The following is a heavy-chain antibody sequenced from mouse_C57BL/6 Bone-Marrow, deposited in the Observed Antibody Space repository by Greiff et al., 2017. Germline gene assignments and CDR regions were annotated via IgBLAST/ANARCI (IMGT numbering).Heavy chain of an antibody. Sequence: QVQLQQPGAELVMPGASVKLSCKASGYTFTSYWMHWVKQRPGQGLEWIGAIDPSDSDTNYNQKFKGKSTLTVDKSSSTAYMQLSSLTSEDSAVYYGAKCRYYGSSDEYAMDYWGQGTSVTVAS. CDR3: AKCRYYGSSDEYAMDY. V-gene: IGHV1-69*01. CDR2: IDPSDSDT. J-gene: IGHJ4*01. CDR1: GYTFTSYW. D-gene: IGHD1-1*01.